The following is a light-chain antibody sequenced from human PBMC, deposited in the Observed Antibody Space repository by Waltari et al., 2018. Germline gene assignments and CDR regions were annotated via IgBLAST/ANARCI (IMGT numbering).Light chain of an antibody. CDR1: QSVLSSSNNKNY. CDR3: LQTYAPPYT. V-gene: IGKV4-1*01. CDR2: WAS. J-gene: IGKJ2*01. Sequence: DIVMTQSPDSLGVSLGERATIHCKSSQSVLSSSNNKNYLSWYQQNPGQPPKMIIYWASTRESGVPDRFSGSGSGTDFTLTISSLQAEDVAVYYCLQTYAPPYTFGQGTNLEI.